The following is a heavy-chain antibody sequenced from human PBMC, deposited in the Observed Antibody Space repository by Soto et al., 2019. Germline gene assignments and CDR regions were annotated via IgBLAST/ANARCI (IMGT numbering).Heavy chain of an antibody. CDR1: GGSISSYY. V-gene: IGHV4-59*12. J-gene: IGHJ4*02. CDR3: ARDGYSSNWSLDY. D-gene: IGHD6-13*01. CDR2: IYYSGST. Sequence: SETLSLTCTVSGGSISSYYWSWIRQPPGKGLEWIGYIYYSGSTNYNPSLKSRLTISVDTSKNQFSLKLSSVTAADTAVYYCARDGYSSNWSLDYWGQGTLVTVSS.